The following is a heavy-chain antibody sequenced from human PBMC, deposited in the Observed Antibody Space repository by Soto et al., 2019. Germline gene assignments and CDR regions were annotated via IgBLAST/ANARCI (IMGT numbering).Heavy chain of an antibody. CDR1: GFTFSTYG. D-gene: IGHD7-27*01. V-gene: IGHV3-33*01. Sequence: QVQLVESGGGVVQPGKSLRLSCAASGFTFSTYGMHWGRQAPGKGLEWVAVILYDGSNKYYADSVKGRFTIARDNSKNTLYLQMNSLRAEDTAVYYCARDTNWGYWYFDLWGSGTLVTVSS. CDR2: ILYDGSNK. J-gene: IGHJ2*01. CDR3: ARDTNWGYWYFDL.